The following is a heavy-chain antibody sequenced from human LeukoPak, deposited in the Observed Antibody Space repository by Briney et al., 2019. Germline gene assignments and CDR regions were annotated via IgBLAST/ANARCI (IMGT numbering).Heavy chain of an antibody. J-gene: IGHJ4*02. Sequence: ASVKVSCKASGYTFTSYDINWVRQATGQGLEWMGWMNPNSGNTGYAQKFQGRVTMTRNTSISTAYMELSSLRSEDTAVYYCARGLPYDYVWGSYRYMAYWGQGTLVTVSS. CDR3: ARGLPYDYVWGSYRYMAY. CDR1: GYTFTSYD. CDR2: MNPNSGNT. V-gene: IGHV1-8*01. D-gene: IGHD3-16*02.